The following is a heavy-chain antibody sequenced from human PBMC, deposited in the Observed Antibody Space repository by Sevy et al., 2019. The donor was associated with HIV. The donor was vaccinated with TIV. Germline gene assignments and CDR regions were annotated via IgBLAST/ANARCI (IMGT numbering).Heavy chain of an antibody. CDR3: ARGGGNGWYYFDY. Sequence: ASVKVSCKATGGTFRTYGINWVRQAPGQGLEWMGGIIPILGTVNYAQKFQGRVTITADESTKTVYMELSSLRSEDTAVYYCARGGGNGWYYFDYWGQETLVTVSS. CDR1: GGTFRTYG. J-gene: IGHJ4*02. V-gene: IGHV1-69*13. D-gene: IGHD6-19*01. CDR2: IIPILGTV.